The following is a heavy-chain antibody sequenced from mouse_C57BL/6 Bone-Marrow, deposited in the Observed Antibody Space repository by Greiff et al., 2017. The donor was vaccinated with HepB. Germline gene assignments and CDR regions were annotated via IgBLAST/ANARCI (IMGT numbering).Heavy chain of an antibody. CDR3: ARGPYYYASRGFAY. CDR1: GYTFTSYG. V-gene: IGHV1-81*01. J-gene: IGHJ3*01. Sequence: VKLMESGAELARPGASVKLSCKASGYTFTSYGISWVKQRTGQGLEWIGEIYPRSGNTYYNEKFKGKATLTADKSSSTAYMELRSLTSEDSAVYFCARGPYYYASRGFAYWGQGTLVTVSA. D-gene: IGHD1-1*01. CDR2: IYPRSGNT.